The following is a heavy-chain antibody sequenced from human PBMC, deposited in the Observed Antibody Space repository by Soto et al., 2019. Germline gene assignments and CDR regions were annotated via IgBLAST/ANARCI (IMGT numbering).Heavy chain of an antibody. CDR3: TSKFGQLLADAFDI. J-gene: IGHJ3*02. CDR1: GDSISSVYNY. Sequence: PSETLSLTCTVSGDSISSVYNYWSWIRQPPGEGLGWIGFISYSGTTSYSPSLKSRLAISLDTSKNQFSLSLTSVTGADTAVYYCTSKFGQLLADAFDIWGQGTMVTVSS. V-gene: IGHV4-30-4*01. CDR2: ISYSGTT. D-gene: IGHD3-10*01.